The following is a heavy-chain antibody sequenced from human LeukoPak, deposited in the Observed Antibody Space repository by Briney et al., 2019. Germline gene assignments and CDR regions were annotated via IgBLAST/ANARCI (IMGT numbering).Heavy chain of an antibody. CDR2: INGSGGST. CDR1: GFTFSSYA. D-gene: IGHD5-18*01. V-gene: IGHV3-23*01. Sequence: PGGSLRLSCAASGFTFSSYAMSWVRQAPGKGLEWVSAINGSGGSTYYADSVKGRFTISRDNSKNTLYLQMNSLRAEDTAVYYCAKAMDTAMVVSYYFDYWGQGTLVTVSS. CDR3: AKAMDTAMVVSYYFDY. J-gene: IGHJ4*02.